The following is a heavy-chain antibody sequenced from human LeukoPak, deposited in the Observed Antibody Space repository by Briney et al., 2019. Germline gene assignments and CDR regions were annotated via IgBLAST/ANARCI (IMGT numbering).Heavy chain of an antibody. Sequence: SETLSLTCTVSGSSITTYYWSCIRQPPGRGLEWIGYLYDSGNTIYNPSLKSRVTISEDTSKNQFSLKVNSVTAADTAVYYCARHGAGYSYDLWGLGTLVTVSS. CDR2: LYDSGNT. CDR3: ARHGAGYSYDL. J-gene: IGHJ4*02. CDR1: GSSITTYY. V-gene: IGHV4-59*08. D-gene: IGHD5-24*01.